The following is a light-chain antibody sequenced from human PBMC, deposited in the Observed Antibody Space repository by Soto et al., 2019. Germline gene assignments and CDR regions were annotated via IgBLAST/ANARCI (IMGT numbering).Light chain of an antibody. Sequence: DSQMTQSPAALSASVGDRVTITCRASQSISSWLAWYQQKPAKAPKLLIYYASSLESGVPSRFSGSGSGTEFTLTISSLQPDDFATYYCHQYNTYPLAFGPGTKVDIK. J-gene: IGKJ3*01. V-gene: IGKV1-5*01. CDR2: YAS. CDR3: HQYNTYPLA. CDR1: QSISSW.